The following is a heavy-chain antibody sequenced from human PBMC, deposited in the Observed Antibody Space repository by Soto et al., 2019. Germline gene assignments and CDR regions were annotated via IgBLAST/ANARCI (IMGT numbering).Heavy chain of an antibody. Sequence: EVQLVESGGGLVQPGGSLRLSCAASGFTFSGYWMSWVRQAPGKGLEWVANIKQDGSEKYYVDSVKGRFTISRDNAKNSLYLQMNSLRADDTAVYYCAKTLFSAFDIWAKGQWSPSLQ. J-gene: IGHJ3*02. CDR3: AKTLFSAFDI. V-gene: IGHV3-7*01. CDR2: IKQDGSEK. CDR1: GFTFSGYW.